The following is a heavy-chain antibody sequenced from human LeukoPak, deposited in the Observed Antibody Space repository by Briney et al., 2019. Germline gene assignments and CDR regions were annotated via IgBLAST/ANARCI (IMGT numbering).Heavy chain of an antibody. CDR3: ARVLGSGLAYYYYYYYMDV. D-gene: IGHD6-19*01. CDR1: GGSFSGYY. Sequence: SETLSLTCAVYGGSFSGYYWSWIRQPPGKGLEWIGEINHSGSTNYNPSLKSRVTISVDTSKNQFSLKLSSVTAADTAVYYCARVLGSGLAYYYYYYYMDVWGKGTTVTVSS. V-gene: IGHV4-34*01. J-gene: IGHJ6*03. CDR2: INHSGST.